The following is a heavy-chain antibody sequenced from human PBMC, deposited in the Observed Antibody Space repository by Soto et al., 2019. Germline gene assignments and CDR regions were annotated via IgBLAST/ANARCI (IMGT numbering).Heavy chain of an antibody. V-gene: IGHV3-11*01. J-gene: IGHJ6*02. Sequence: PGGSLRLSCAASGFTFSNAWMSWVRQAPGKGLEWVSKISSDGNTKSYADSVEGRFTISRDNAKNSLFLQMNSLGAEDTAVYYCDTQQLSFRGLFPYSFGMDVWGQGTTVTVSS. CDR2: ISSDGNTK. CDR3: DTQQLSFRGLFPYSFGMDV. D-gene: IGHD3-16*01. CDR1: GFTFSNAW.